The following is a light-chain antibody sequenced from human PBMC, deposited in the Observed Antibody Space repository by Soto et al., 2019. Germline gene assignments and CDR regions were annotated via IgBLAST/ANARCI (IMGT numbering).Light chain of an antibody. V-gene: IGKV1-5*03. Sequence: IQMTQSPSTLSASVGDRVTITCRASQSISGWLAWYQQKPGKAPKLLIYKASSLESGVPSRFSGSGSGTDFTLTISRLEPEDFAMYYCQQYGTSPVTFGQGTKVDIK. CDR1: QSISGW. CDR3: QQYGTSPVT. J-gene: IGKJ1*01. CDR2: KAS.